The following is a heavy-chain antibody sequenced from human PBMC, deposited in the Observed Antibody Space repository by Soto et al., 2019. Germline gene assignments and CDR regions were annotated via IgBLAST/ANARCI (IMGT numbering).Heavy chain of an antibody. D-gene: IGHD5-18*01. Sequence: QVQLVQSGAEVKKPGSSVKVSCKASGGTFSSYAISWVRQAPGQGLEWMGGIIPIFGTANYAQKFQGRVTITADKSTSTADMELSSLRSEDTAVYYCARLGNVDTAMVDGMDVWGQGTTVTVSS. CDR3: ARLGNVDTAMVDGMDV. J-gene: IGHJ6*02. CDR2: IIPIFGTA. V-gene: IGHV1-69*06. CDR1: GGTFSSYA.